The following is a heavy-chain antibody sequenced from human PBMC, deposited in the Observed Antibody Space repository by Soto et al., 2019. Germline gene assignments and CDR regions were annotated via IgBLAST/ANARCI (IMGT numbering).Heavy chain of an antibody. CDR3: AKATTSIPQFFDY. Sequence: PGGSLRLCCAASGFTFSSYAMSWVRQAPGKGLEWVSGISGSGGSTFYADSVKGRFTISRDNSKNTLYLQMNSLRAEDTAVYYCAKATTSIPQFFDYWGQGTLVTVSS. D-gene: IGHD2-21*01. CDR1: GFTFSSYA. V-gene: IGHV3-23*01. CDR2: ISGSGGST. J-gene: IGHJ4*02.